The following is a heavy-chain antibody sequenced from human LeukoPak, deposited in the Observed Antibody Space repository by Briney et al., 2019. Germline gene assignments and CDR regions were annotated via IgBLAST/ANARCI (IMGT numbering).Heavy chain of an antibody. Sequence: GGSLRLSCAASGFTFSSYWMHWGRQAPGKGLVWVSRINSDGSSTSYADSVKGRFTISRDNAKNTLYLQMNSLRAEDTAVYYCARGDSGYAPTGYYGMDVWGRGTTVTVSS. D-gene: IGHD5-12*01. CDR3: ARGDSGYAPTGYYGMDV. J-gene: IGHJ6*02. CDR2: INSDGSST. CDR1: GFTFSSYW. V-gene: IGHV3-74*01.